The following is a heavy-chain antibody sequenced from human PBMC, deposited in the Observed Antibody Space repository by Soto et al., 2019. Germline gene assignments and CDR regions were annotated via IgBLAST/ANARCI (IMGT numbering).Heavy chain of an antibody. Sequence: APVKVSCKASGYTFTGSYRHWVRQDHGQGLEWMGWINPNSGGTNYAQKFQGWVTMTRDTSISTAYMELSRLRSDDTAVYYCARGHIAAAGTNYYGMDVWGQATTVTVSS. CDR2: INPNSGGT. V-gene: IGHV1-2*04. CDR1: GYTFTGSY. CDR3: ARGHIAAAGTNYYGMDV. D-gene: IGHD6-13*01. J-gene: IGHJ6*02.